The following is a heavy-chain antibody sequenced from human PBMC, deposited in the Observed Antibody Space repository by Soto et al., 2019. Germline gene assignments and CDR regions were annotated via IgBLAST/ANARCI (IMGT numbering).Heavy chain of an antibody. CDR1: GFTFDDYA. V-gene: IGHV3-9*01. CDR3: AKDIGTCSGGTCYNFDY. D-gene: IGHD2-15*01. J-gene: IGHJ4*02. Sequence: GGSLRLSCAASGFTFDDYAMHWVRQAPGKGLEWVSGISWNGGNIVYADSVRGRFTISRDNAKNSLYLQMNSLRAEDTALYYCAKDIGTCSGGTCYNFDYWGQGTLVTVSS. CDR2: ISWNGGNI.